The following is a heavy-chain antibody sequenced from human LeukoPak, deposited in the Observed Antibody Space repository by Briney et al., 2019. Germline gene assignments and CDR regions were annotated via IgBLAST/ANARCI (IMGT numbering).Heavy chain of an antibody. V-gene: IGHV3-74*01. D-gene: IGHD1-14*01. CDR3: TTGALDY. CDR1: GFTFSSYW. Sequence: GGSLRLSCAASGFTFSSYWMHWVRQAPGKGLVWVSRINSDGSSTSYADSVKGRFTISRGNSKNTLYLQMNSLRAEDTAVYYGTTGALDYWGQGTLVTVSS. CDR2: INSDGSST. J-gene: IGHJ4*02.